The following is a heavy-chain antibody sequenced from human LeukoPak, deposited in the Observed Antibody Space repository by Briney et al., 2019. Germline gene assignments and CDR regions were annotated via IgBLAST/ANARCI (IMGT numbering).Heavy chain of an antibody. V-gene: IGHV1-8*02. CDR3: ARVSGYDFYYYYYYMDV. CDR2: MNPNSGNT. Sequence: ASVKVSCKASGYTFTSYGINWVRQATGQGLEWMGWMNPNSGNTGYAQKFQGRVTMTRNTSISTAYMELSSLRSEDTAVYYCARVSGYDFYYYYYYMDVWGKGTTVTISS. CDR1: GYTFTSYG. J-gene: IGHJ6*03. D-gene: IGHD5-12*01.